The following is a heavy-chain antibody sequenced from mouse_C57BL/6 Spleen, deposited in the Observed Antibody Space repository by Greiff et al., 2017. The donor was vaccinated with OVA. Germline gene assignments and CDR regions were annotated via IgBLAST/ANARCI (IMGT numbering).Heavy chain of an antibody. CDR1: GYTFTSYW. V-gene: IGHV1-53*01. CDR2: INPSNGGT. D-gene: IGHD2-2*01. Sequence: QVHVKQPGTELVKPGASVKLSCKASGYTFTSYWMHWVKQRPGQGLEWIGNINPSNGGTNYNEKFKSKATLTVDKSSSTAYMQLSSLTSEDSAVYYCARSDGYVPVRYFDVWGTGTTVTVSS. J-gene: IGHJ1*03. CDR3: ARSDGYVPVRYFDV.